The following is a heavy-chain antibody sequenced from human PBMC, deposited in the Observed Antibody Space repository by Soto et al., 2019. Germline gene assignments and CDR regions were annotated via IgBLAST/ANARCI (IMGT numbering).Heavy chain of an antibody. Sequence: QVQLVQSGAEVKKPGSSVKVSCKASGGTFSSYAISWVRQAPGQGLEWMGGIIPIFGTANYAQKFQGRVTITADKSTSTAYMELSSLRSEDTAVYYCAKDSHRGDIVVVHSVAFDIWGQGTMVTVSS. V-gene: IGHV1-69*06. J-gene: IGHJ3*02. CDR2: IIPIFGTA. CDR3: AKDSHRGDIVVVHSVAFDI. CDR1: GGTFSSYA. D-gene: IGHD2-2*01.